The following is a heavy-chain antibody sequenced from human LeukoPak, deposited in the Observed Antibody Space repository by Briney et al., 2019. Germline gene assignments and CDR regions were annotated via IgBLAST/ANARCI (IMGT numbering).Heavy chain of an antibody. CDR1: GFSLSTSGMR. CDR3: ARTVYGENAFDI. D-gene: IGHD4-17*01. CDR2: IDWDDDK. Sequence: SGPALVKPTQTLTLTCTFSGFSLSTSGMRASWIRQPPGKALEGLARIDWDDDKFYSTSLKTRLNISKDTSKNQVVLTMTNMDPVDTATYYCARTVYGENAFDIWGQGTMVTVSS. J-gene: IGHJ3*02. V-gene: IGHV2-70*04.